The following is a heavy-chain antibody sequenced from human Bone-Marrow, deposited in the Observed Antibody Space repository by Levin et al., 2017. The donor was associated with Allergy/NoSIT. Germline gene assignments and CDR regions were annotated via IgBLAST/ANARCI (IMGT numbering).Heavy chain of an antibody. CDR1: GYTFIDYY. CDR2: INPNNGGT. CDR3: ASLSGWYNH. D-gene: IGHD6-25*01. Sequence: ASVKVSCKASGYTFIDYYIHWVRQAPGQGLEWMGWINPNNGGTDYAQKFQDRVTLARDTSISTVYMYMSSLRSDDTAMYYCASLSGWYNHWGQGSLVTVSS. J-gene: IGHJ5*02. V-gene: IGHV1-2*02.